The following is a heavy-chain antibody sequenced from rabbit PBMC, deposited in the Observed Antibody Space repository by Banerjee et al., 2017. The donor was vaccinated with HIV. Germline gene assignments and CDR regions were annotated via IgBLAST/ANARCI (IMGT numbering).Heavy chain of an antibody. J-gene: IGHJ4*01. D-gene: IGHD6-1*01. V-gene: IGHV1S47*01. CDR1: GFDFSYYG. CDR2: TYADKDNT. CDR3: ARFIASFAGYGYANL. Sequence: QEQLKETGGGLVQPGGSLTLSCKASGFDFSYYGVSWVRQAPGKGLEWIGITYADKDNTDYASWVNGRFTISSDNAQKTVDLQMTSLTAADTATYFCARFIASFAGYGYANLWGQGTLVTVS.